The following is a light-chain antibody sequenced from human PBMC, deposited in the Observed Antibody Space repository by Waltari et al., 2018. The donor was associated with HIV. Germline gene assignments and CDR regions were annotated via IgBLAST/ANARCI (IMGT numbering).Light chain of an antibody. CDR1: ETVSYY. Sequence: EMILTQSPATLSLSPGERATLSCRASETVSYYLAWYQQRPGQAPRLLVYDASKRATGIPARFSGSGAGTDFNLTISSLEPEDFAVYYCKQRTNWWKLGQGTKVEI. CDR2: DAS. V-gene: IGKV3-11*01. J-gene: IGKJ1*01. CDR3: KQRTNWWK.